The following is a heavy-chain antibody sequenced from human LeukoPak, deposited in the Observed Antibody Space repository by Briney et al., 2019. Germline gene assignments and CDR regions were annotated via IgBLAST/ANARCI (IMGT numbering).Heavy chain of an antibody. V-gene: IGHV4-38-2*01. CDR1: GYSISSGYY. D-gene: IGHD2-15*01. CDR3: ASCSGGSCRRGTRYYYYMDV. CDR2: IYHSGST. J-gene: IGHJ6*03. Sequence: SETLSLTCAVSGYSISSGYYWGWIRQPPGKGREWIGSIYHSGSTYYNPSLKSRVTISVDTSKNQFSLKLSSVTAADTAVYYCASCSGGSCRRGTRYYYYMDVWGKGTTVTVSS.